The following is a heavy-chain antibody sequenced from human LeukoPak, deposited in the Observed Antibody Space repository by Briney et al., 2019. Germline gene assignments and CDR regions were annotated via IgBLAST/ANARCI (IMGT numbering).Heavy chain of an antibody. CDR2: ISGDGGST. V-gene: IGHV3-43*02. CDR1: GFTFDDYS. Sequence: GGSLRLSCAASGFTFDDYSMHWVRQAPGKGLEWVCLISGDGGSTYYADSVRGRFTISRDNSKNSLYLQMNSLGTEDTALYYCAKDTEAAAGEHWFDPWGQGTLVTVSS. J-gene: IGHJ5*02. D-gene: IGHD6-13*01. CDR3: AKDTEAAAGEHWFDP.